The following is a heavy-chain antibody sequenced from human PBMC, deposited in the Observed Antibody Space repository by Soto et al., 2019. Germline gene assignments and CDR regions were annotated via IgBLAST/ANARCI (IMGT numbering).Heavy chain of an antibody. V-gene: IGHV5-10-1*01. Sequence: PGESLKISCKGSGYSFTSYWISWVHQMPGKGLEWMGRIDPSDSYTNYSPSFQGHVTISADKSISTAYLQWSSLKASDTAMYYCARHGHSSSWYDPYYYYYGMDVWGQGTTVTVSS. D-gene: IGHD6-13*01. CDR1: GYSFTSYW. CDR3: ARHGHSSSWYDPYYYYYGMDV. CDR2: IDPSDSYT. J-gene: IGHJ6*02.